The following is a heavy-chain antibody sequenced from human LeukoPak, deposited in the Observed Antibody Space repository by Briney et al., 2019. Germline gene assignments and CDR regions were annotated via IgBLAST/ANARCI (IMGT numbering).Heavy chain of an antibody. CDR1: GYTFTGYY. J-gene: IGHJ4*02. Sequence: ASVKVSCKASGYTFTGYYMHWVRQAPGQGLEWMGWINPNSGGTNHAQKFQGRVTMTRDTSISTAYMELSRLRSDDTAVYYCARGSGYSSSVYWGQGTLVTVSS. CDR3: ARGSGYSSSVY. V-gene: IGHV1-2*02. CDR2: INPNSGGT. D-gene: IGHD6-13*01.